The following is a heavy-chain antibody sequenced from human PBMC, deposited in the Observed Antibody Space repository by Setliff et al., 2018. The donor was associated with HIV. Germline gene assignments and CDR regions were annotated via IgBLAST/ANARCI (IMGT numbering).Heavy chain of an antibody. CDR2: INPKNRST. CDR1: GYTFTTYH. V-gene: IGHV1-46*01. Sequence: ASVKVSCKASGYTFTTYHMHWLRQAPGQGLEWMGIINPKNRSTTYAQRIQDRVTMTSDTSTNTFYMELSSLKSEDTAVYYCTRNLYYYASGIHFGVYWGQGTPVTVSS. CDR3: TRNLYYYASGIHFGVY. D-gene: IGHD3-10*01. J-gene: IGHJ4*02.